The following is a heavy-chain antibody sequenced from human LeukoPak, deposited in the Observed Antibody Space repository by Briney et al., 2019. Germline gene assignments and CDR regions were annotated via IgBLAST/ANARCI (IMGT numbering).Heavy chain of an antibody. CDR3: ARQRNYRTKTEKRPGLFRGYNWFDP. Sequence: ASVKVSCKASGGTLSSYAISWVRQAPGQGLEWMGGIIPIFGTANYAQKFQGRVTITADESTSTAYMELSSLRSEDTAVYYCARQRNYRTKTEKRPGLFRGYNWFDPWGQGTLVTVSS. CDR1: GGTLSSYA. CDR2: IIPIFGTA. V-gene: IGHV1-69*13. J-gene: IGHJ5*02. D-gene: IGHD1-7*01.